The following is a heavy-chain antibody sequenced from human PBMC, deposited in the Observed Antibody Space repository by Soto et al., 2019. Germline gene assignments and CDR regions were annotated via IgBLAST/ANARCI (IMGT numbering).Heavy chain of an antibody. CDR3: TTAPVGATPFDY. Sequence: NPGGSLRLSCAASGFTFSNAWMSWVRQAPGKGLEWVGRIKSKTDGGTTDYAAPVKGRFTISRDDSKNTLYLQMNSLKTEDTAVYYCTTAPVGATPFDYWGQGTLVTVSS. D-gene: IGHD1-26*01. CDR1: GFTFSNAW. CDR2: IKSKTDGGTT. V-gene: IGHV3-15*01. J-gene: IGHJ4*02.